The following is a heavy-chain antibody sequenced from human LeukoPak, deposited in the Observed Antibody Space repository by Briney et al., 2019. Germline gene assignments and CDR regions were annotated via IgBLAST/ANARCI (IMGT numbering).Heavy chain of an antibody. J-gene: IGHJ3*02. CDR1: GGSISSSSYY. CDR2: ISYSGST. V-gene: IGHV4-39*07. Sequence: SETLSLTCTVSGGSISSSSYYWGWIRQPPGMGLEWVGSISYSGSTYYSPSLKSRITISVDTSKNQFSLRLSSVTAADTAVYYCARGGEAFDIWGQGTMVTVSS. D-gene: IGHD3-16*01. CDR3: ARGGEAFDI.